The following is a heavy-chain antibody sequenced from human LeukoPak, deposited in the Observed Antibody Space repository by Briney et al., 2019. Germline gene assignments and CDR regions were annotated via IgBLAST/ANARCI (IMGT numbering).Heavy chain of an antibody. V-gene: IGHV3-15*01. Sequence: PGGSLRLSCAASGFTFSHAWMSWVRQAPGKGLEWVGRIKSKTDGGTTDYAAPVKGRFTISRDDSKNTLYLQMNSLKTEDTAMYYCTTDHIVVVTAIDDYWGRGTLVTVSS. CDR2: IKSKTDGGTT. J-gene: IGHJ4*02. CDR1: GFTFSHAW. D-gene: IGHD2-21*02. CDR3: TTDHIVVVTAIDDY.